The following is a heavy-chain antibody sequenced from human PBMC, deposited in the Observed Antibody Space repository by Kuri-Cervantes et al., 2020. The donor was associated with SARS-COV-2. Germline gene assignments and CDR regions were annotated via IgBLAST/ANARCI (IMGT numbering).Heavy chain of an antibody. CDR2: IYSGGST. D-gene: IGHD3-9*01. J-gene: IGHJ4*02. CDR3: ARGKTYYDILTGPTPPDY. Sequence: GGSLRLSCAASGFTVSSNYMSWVRQAPGKGLEWVSVIYSGGSTYYADSVKGRFTISRDNAKNSLYLQMNSLRAEDTAVYYCARGKTYYDILTGPTPPDYWGQGPLVTVSS. CDR1: GFTVSSNY. V-gene: IGHV3-53*03.